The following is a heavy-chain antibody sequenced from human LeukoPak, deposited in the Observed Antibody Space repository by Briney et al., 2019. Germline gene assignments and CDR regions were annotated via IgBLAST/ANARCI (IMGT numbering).Heavy chain of an antibody. J-gene: IGHJ4*02. Sequence: SETLSLTCAVSGGSIGSGNWWSWVRQPPGKGLEWIGEIYHSGSTNYNPSLKSRVTISVDKSKNQFSLKLNSVTAADTAVYYCARDRGPTGCDFDYWGQGTLVTVSS. D-gene: IGHD1-14*01. V-gene: IGHV4-4*02. CDR2: IYHSGST. CDR1: GGSIGSGNW. CDR3: ARDRGPTGCDFDY.